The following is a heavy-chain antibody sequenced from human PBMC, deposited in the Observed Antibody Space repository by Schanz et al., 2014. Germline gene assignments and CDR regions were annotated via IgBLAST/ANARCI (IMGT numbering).Heavy chain of an antibody. J-gene: IGHJ4*02. CDR1: GFTFSSHW. V-gene: IGHV3-48*03. CDR3: VRVSFADPRLYRGMDRDIDY. D-gene: IGHD5-18*01. Sequence: EVQLLESGGGLVQPGGSLRLSCAASGFTFSSHWMHWVRQDPGKGLVWVSAISGGGGTTYYADSLKGRLTISRDDAKKSMYLQMNNLRAEDTAVYYCVRVSFADPRLYRGMDRDIDYWGQGTLVTVSS. CDR2: ISGGGGTT.